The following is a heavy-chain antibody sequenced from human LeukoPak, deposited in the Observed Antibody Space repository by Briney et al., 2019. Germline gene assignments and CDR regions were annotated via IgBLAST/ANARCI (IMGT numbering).Heavy chain of an antibody. V-gene: IGHV2-5*02. CDR3: AHSLFHEQQLWGDFDY. CDR2: IYWDDDK. CDR1: GFSLSTSGVG. Sequence: SGPTLVKPTQTLTLTCTFSGFSLSTSGVGVGWIRQPPGKALEWLALIYWDDDKRHSPSLKSRLTITKDTSKNQVVLTMTNMDPVDTATYYCAHSLFHEQQLWGDFDYWGQGTLVTVSS. J-gene: IGHJ4*02. D-gene: IGHD6-13*01.